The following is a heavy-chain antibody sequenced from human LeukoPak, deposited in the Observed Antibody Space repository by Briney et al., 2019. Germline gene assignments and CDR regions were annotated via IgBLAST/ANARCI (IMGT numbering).Heavy chain of an antibody. CDR1: GGSLSSGGYS. CDR2: IYQSGST. CDR3: ARVKYASGWQFDY. Sequence: PSETLSLTCAVSGGSLSSGGYSWSWIRQPPGTGLEWIGYIYQSGSTYYNPSLKTRVTISVDRSKSQFSLKLSSVTAADTAVYYCARVKYASGWQFDYWGQGTLVTVSS. D-gene: IGHD6-19*01. V-gene: IGHV4-30-2*01. J-gene: IGHJ4*02.